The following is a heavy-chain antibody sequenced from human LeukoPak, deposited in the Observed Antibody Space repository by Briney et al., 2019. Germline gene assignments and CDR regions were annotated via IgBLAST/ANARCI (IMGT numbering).Heavy chain of an antibody. CDR1: GFTFSSYS. CDR2: ISSSSSYI. V-gene: IGHV3-21*01. Sequence: IPGGSLRLSCAASGFTFSSYSMNWVRQAPGKGLEWVSSISSSSSYIYYADSVKGRFTISRDNAKNSLYLQMNSLRAEDTAVYYCARGGRPKYDFWGGYSPNFDYWGQGTLVTVSS. J-gene: IGHJ4*02. D-gene: IGHD3-3*01. CDR3: ARGGRPKYDFWGGYSPNFDY.